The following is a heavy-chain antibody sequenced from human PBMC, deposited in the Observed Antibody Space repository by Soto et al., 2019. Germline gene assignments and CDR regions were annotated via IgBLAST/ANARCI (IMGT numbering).Heavy chain of an antibody. Sequence: EVQLVESGGGLVKPGGSLRLSCAASGFTFSSYSMNWVRQAPGKGLEWVSSISSSSSYIYYADSVKGRFTISRDNAKNSVYLKMNSRRAEDRAVYYCARDRGELGGTSQHWAQGTLVTAPS. D-gene: IGHD3-16*01. J-gene: IGHJ1*01. CDR3: ARDRGELGGTSQH. CDR1: GFTFSSYS. V-gene: IGHV3-21*06. CDR2: ISSSSSYI.